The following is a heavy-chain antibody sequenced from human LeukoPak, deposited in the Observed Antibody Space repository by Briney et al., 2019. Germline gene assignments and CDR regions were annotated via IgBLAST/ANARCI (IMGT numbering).Heavy chain of an antibody. CDR1: GFTVSSNY. Sequence: GGSLRLSCAASGFTVSSNYMSWVRQAPGKGLEWVSVIYSGGSTYYADSVKGRFTISRHNSKNTLYLQMNSLRAEDTAVYYCARVEGNSSSWLYDAFDIWGQGTMVTVSS. CDR3: ARVEGNSSSWLYDAFDI. V-gene: IGHV3-53*04. D-gene: IGHD6-13*01. J-gene: IGHJ3*02. CDR2: IYSGGST.